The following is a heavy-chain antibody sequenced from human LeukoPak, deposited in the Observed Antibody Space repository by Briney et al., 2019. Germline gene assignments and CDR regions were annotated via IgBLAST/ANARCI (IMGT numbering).Heavy chain of an antibody. CDR1: GYTFTGYY. Sequence: GASVKVSCKASGYTFTGYYVHWVRQAPGQGLEWMEWINPNSGGTNYAQKFQGRVTMTRDTSISTAYMELSRLRSDDTAVYYCARDVPDDFWSGYYSPNYFDYWGQGTLVTVSS. J-gene: IGHJ4*02. CDR2: INPNSGGT. D-gene: IGHD3-3*01. V-gene: IGHV1-2*02. CDR3: ARDVPDDFWSGYYSPNYFDY.